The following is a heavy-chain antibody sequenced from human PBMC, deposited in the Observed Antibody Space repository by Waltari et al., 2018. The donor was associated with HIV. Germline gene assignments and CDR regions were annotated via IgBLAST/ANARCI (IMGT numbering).Heavy chain of an antibody. J-gene: IGHJ6*02. V-gene: IGHV5-51*01. D-gene: IGHD6-13*01. CDR3: ARQVRGAAAGRTLGYFYSYGLDV. CDR1: GYNFTNYW. Sequence: EVQLVQSGAEVKKPGESLKISCKGSGYNFTNYWIGWVRQMPGKGQEWMVIICPGDSDTTYSPSFQGQVTISADKSSSTAYLQWSSLKASDTAMYDCARQVRGAAAGRTLGYFYSYGLDVWGQGTTVTVSS. CDR2: ICPGDSDT.